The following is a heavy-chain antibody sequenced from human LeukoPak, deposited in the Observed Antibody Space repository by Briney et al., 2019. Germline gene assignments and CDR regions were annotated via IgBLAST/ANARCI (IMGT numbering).Heavy chain of an antibody. CDR2: IYSGGST. D-gene: IGHD6-19*01. V-gene: IGHV3-53*01. Sequence: PGGSLRLSCAASGFTVSSNYMSWVRQAPGKGLEWVSVIYSGGSTYYADSVKGRFTISRDNSKNTLYLQMNSLRAEDTAVYYCARRNRIAVAARGGAFDYWGQGTLVTVSS. J-gene: IGHJ4*02. CDR3: ARRNRIAVAARGGAFDY. CDR1: GFTVSSNY.